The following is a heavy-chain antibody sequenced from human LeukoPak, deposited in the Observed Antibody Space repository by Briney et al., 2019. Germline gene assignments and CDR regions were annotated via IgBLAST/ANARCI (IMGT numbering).Heavy chain of an antibody. V-gene: IGHV1-8*01. CDR3: ARERGYSSGWSDAFDI. CDR1: GYTFTSYD. J-gene: IGHJ3*02. Sequence: ASVKVSCKASGYTFTSYDINWVRQATGQGLEWMGWMNPNSGNTGYAQKFQGRVTMTRNTSISTAYMELSRLRSEDTAVYYCARERGYSSGWSDAFDIWGQGTMVTVSS. CDR2: MNPNSGNT. D-gene: IGHD6-19*01.